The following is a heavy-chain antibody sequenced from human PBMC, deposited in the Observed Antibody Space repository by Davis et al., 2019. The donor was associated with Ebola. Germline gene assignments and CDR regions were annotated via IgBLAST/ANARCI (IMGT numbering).Heavy chain of an antibody. CDR2: VSQSERER. D-gene: IGHD3-3*01. CDR1: GFIFRNYA. CDR3: ARAVFHEVLDY. V-gene: IGHV3-30*04. J-gene: IGHJ4*02. Sequence: GESLKISCAASGFIFRNYAMHWVRQAPGKGLEWVAVVSQSERERFYADSVKGRFTISSDNSENTLYLQMNSLTADDTAVYYCARAVFHEVLDYWGQGTPVTVSP.